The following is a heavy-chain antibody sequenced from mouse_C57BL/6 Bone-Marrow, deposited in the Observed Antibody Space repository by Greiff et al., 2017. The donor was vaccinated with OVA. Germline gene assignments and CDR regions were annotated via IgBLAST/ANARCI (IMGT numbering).Heavy chain of an antibody. CDR2: IYPSDSET. CDR3: ARPPPWDVGAMDY. CDR1: GYTFTSYW. D-gene: IGHD4-1*01. V-gene: IGHV1-61*01. Sequence: QVQLQQPGAELVRPGSSVKLSCKASGYTFTSYWMDWVKQRPGQGLEWIGNIYPSDSETHYNQKFKDKATLTVDKSSSTAYMQLSSLTSEDSAVYYGARPPPWDVGAMDYWGQGTSVTVSS. J-gene: IGHJ4*01.